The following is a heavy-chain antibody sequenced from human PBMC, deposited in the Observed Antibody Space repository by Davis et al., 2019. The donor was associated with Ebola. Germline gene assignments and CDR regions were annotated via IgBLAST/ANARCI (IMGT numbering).Heavy chain of an antibody. Sequence: PGGSLRLSCAASGFTFSNYNMNWVRQAPGKGLEWVSSITSTSARMYYPDSVKGRFTISRDNAKNSLYLQMDSLRAEDTAVYYCARGYSDLYWGQGTLVTVSS. J-gene: IGHJ4*02. D-gene: IGHD4-11*01. CDR1: GFTFSNYN. CDR3: ARGYSDLY. V-gene: IGHV3-21*04. CDR2: ITSTSARM.